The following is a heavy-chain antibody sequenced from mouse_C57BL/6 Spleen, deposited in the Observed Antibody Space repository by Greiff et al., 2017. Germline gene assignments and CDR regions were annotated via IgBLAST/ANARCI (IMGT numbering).Heavy chain of an antibody. CDR2: INPNNGGT. D-gene: IGHD2-4*01. CDR1: GYTFTDYY. J-gene: IGHJ3*01. V-gene: IGHV1-26*01. CDR3: ARPHDYEAWFAY. Sequence: EVQLQQSGPELVKPGASVKISCKASGYTFTDYYMNWVKQSHGKSLEWIGDINPNNGGTSYNQKFKGKATLTVDKSSSTAYMELRSLTSEDSAVYYCARPHDYEAWFAYWGQGTLVTVSA.